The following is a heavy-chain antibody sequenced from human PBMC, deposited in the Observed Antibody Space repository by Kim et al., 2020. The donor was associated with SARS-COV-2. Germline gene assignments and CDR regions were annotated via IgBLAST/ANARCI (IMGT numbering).Heavy chain of an antibody. J-gene: IGHJ4*02. Sequence: EKYYVDSVKGRFTISRDNAKNSLFLQMNSLRGEDTAIYYCARDAFSSGWGWGQGTLVTVSS. V-gene: IGHV3-7*01. CDR3: ARDAFSSGWG. CDR2: EK. D-gene: IGHD6-19*01.